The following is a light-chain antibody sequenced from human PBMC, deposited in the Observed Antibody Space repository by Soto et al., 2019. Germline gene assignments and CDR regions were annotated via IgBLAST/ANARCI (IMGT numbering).Light chain of an antibody. CDR2: EGS. J-gene: IGLJ2*01. CDR1: SSDVGSYHL. V-gene: IGLV2-23*01. CDR3: CSYAGSIVV. Sequence: QSALTQPASVSGSPGQSITISCTGTSSDVGSYHLVAWYQQHPGKSPKLMLYEGSNRPSGVSNRFSGSKSGNTASLTISWLDDEDESDYYCCSYAGSIVVFGGGTKLTVL.